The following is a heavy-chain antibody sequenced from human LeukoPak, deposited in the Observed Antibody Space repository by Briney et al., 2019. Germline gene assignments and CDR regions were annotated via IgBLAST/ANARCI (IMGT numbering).Heavy chain of an antibody. Sequence: GGSLRLSCAASGFAFSTYAMHWVRQAPGKGLEWLAVILFDGNTKYYADSAKGRFTISRDNSRNTLYVQISSLRVEDTAVYYCARAMVRGVPFDYWGQGTLVTVSS. D-gene: IGHD3-10*01. CDR2: ILFDGNTK. J-gene: IGHJ4*02. CDR3: ARAMVRGVPFDY. CDR1: GFAFSTYA. V-gene: IGHV3-30-3*01.